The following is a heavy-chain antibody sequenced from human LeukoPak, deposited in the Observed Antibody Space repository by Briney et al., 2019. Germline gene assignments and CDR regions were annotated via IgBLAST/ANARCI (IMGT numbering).Heavy chain of an antibody. V-gene: IGHV3-53*01. CDR3: ARGPWFGELLSY. D-gene: IGHD3-10*01. CDR2: IYSGGST. CDR1: GFTVSSNY. J-gene: IGHJ4*02. Sequence: GGSLRLSCTASGFTVSSNYMSWVRQAPGKGLEWISVIYSGGSTYYADSVKGRFTISRDNSKNTLYLQMNSLRAEDTAVYYCARGPWFGELLSYWGQGTLVTVSS.